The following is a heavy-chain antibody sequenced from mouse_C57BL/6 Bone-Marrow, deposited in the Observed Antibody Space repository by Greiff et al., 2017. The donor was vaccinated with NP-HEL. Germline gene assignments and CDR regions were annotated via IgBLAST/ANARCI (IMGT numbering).Heavy chain of an antibody. D-gene: IGHD2-5*01. CDR2: IYPRSGNT. CDR3: ARSKAYYSNYVTFAY. V-gene: IGHV1-81*01. CDR1: GYTFTSYG. Sequence: QVQLQQSGAELARPGASVKLSCKASGYTFTSYGISWVKQRTGQGLEWIGEIYPRSGNTYYNEKFKGKATLTADKSSSTAYMELRSLTSEDSAVYFWARSKAYYSNYVTFAYGGQGTLVTVSA. J-gene: IGHJ3*01.